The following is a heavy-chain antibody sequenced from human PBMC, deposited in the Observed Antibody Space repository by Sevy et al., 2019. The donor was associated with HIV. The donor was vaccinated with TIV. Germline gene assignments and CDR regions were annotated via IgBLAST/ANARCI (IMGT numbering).Heavy chain of an antibody. J-gene: IGHJ4*02. Sequence: GGSLRLSCAASGFTFSSYGMHWVRQAPGKGLEWVAFIRFDGSNKYYVDSLKGRFTISRDNSKNTLDLQMNSLRVEDTAVSYCARGKYSSGWCIANWGPGTLVTVSS. CDR3: ARGKYSSGWCIAN. CDR1: GFTFSSYG. D-gene: IGHD6-19*01. CDR2: IRFDGSNK. V-gene: IGHV3-30*02.